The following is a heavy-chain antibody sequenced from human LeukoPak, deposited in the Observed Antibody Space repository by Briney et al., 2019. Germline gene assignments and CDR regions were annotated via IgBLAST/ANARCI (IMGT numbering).Heavy chain of an antibody. CDR3: ARDSGYYYGWFDP. V-gene: IGHV3-74*01. J-gene: IGHJ5*02. Sequence: GGSLRLSCAASGFTFSSYWMHWVRQAPGKGLVWVSRINSDGSSTSYADSVKGRFTISRDNAKNTLYLQMNSLRVEDTAVYYCARDSGYYYGWFDPWGQGTLVTVSS. D-gene: IGHD3-22*01. CDR2: INSDGSST. CDR1: GFTFSSYW.